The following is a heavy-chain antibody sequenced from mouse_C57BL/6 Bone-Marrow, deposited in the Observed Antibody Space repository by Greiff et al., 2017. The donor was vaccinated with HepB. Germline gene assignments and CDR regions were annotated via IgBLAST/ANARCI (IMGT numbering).Heavy chain of an antibody. J-gene: IGHJ1*03. CDR2: IRSKSNNYAT. V-gene: IGHV10-1*01. Sequence: EVMLVESGGGLVQPKGSLKLSCAASGFSFNTYAMNWVRQAPGKGLEWVARIRSKSNNYATYYADSVKDRFTISRDDSESMLYLQMNNLKTEDTAMYYCVTGSRGDYWYFDVWGTGTTVTVSS. D-gene: IGHD1-1*01. CDR1: GFSFNTYA. CDR3: VTGSRGDYWYFDV.